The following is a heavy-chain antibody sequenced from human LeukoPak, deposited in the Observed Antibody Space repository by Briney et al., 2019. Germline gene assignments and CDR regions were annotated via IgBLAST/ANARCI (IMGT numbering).Heavy chain of an antibody. D-gene: IGHD6-19*01. CDR2: INHSGST. V-gene: IGHV4-34*01. CDR3: ARVSGYSSGCLDY. Sequence: PSETLSLTCAVYGGSFSGYYWSWIRQPPGKGLEWIGEINHSGSTNYNPSLKSRVTISVDTSKNQFSLELSSVTAADTAVYYCARVSGYSSGCLDYWGQGILVTVSS. CDR1: GGSFSGYY. J-gene: IGHJ4*02.